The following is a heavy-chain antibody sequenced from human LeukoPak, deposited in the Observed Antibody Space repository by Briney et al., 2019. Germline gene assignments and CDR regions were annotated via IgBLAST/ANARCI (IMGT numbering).Heavy chain of an antibody. Sequence: PGGSLRLSCAASGFTFSSYSMNWVRQAPGKGLEWVSAISGSGGSTHYADSVKGRFTISRDNSKNTLYLQMNSLRVDDTAVYYCARRSGDREFEYWGQGTLVTVSS. CDR2: ISGSGGST. CDR3: ARRSGDREFEY. D-gene: IGHD7-27*01. J-gene: IGHJ4*02. CDR1: GFTFSSYS. V-gene: IGHV3-23*01.